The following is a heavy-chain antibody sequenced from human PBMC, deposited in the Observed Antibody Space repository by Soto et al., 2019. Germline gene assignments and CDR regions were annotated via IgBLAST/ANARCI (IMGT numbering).Heavy chain of an antibody. J-gene: IGHJ5*02. D-gene: IGHD1-26*01. CDR1: GFTFINYW. V-gene: IGHV3-7*03. CDR3: ERKKANRWFDP. Sequence: PGGSLRLSCAASGFTFINYWMSWVRQAPGKGLEWVANIKQDGGEKYYLDSVKGRFTISRDNAKNSLYLQINSLRAEDTGVYYCERKKANRWFDPWGQGTLVTVSS. CDR2: IKQDGGEK.